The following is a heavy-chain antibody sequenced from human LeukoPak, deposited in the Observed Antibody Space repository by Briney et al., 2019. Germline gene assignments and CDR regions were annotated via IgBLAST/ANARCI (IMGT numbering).Heavy chain of an antibody. V-gene: IGHV3-21*01. CDR2: ISRSGGSI. CDR3: ARSRKVSAALDVFDI. J-gene: IGHJ3*02. D-gene: IGHD2-2*01. CDR1: EFTFSSHS. Sequence: GGSLRLSCAASEFTFSSHSMNWVRQAPGKGLEWVSSISRSGGSIYYADSLKGRFTISRDNAKNSLYLQMNSLRAEDTAVYFCARSRKVSAALDVFDIWGQGTMVTVSS.